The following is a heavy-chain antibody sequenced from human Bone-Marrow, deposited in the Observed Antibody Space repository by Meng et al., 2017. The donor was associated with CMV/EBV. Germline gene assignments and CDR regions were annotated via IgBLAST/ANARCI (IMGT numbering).Heavy chain of an antibody. J-gene: IGHJ4*02. Sequence: SETLSLTCTVSGGSISSSSYYWDWIRQPPGKGLEWIGSIYYSGSTYYNPSLKSRVTISVDTSKNQFSLKLSSVTAADTAVYYCAREVLHGGIVVVIAIQGFFDYWGQGTLVTVSS. D-gene: IGHD2-21*01. CDR2: IYYSGST. V-gene: IGHV4-39*07. CDR1: GGSISSSSYY. CDR3: AREVLHGGIVVVIAIQGFFDY.